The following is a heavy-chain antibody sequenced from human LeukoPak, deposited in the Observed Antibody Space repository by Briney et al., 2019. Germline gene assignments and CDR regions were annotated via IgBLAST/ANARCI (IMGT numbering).Heavy chain of an antibody. CDR3: AREEPINMLRGGRLVP. D-gene: IGHD3-10*01. CDR2: IYYSGTT. Sequence: SGTLSLTCTVSGVSITSTSNFWVCIRQPPGKGLEWIMTIYYSGTTYYNHSLSSRVTISENTSNNQFSLKISSVTAAGTAVYYGAREEPINMLRGGRLVPWGQGTLVTVSA. V-gene: IGHV4-39*07. CDR1: GVSITSTSNF. J-gene: IGHJ5*02.